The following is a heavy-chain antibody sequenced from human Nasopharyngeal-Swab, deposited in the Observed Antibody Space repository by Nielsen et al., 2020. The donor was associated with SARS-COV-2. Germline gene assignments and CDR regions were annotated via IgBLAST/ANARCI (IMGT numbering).Heavy chain of an antibody. V-gene: IGHV3-33*01. CDR3: ARDMASYTAMVTGY. D-gene: IGHD5-18*01. J-gene: IGHJ4*02. CDR1: GFTFSSYG. CDR2: IWYDGSNK. Sequence: GESLKISCAASGFTFSSYGMHWVRQAPGKGLEWVAVIWYDGSNKYYADSVKGRFTISRDNSKNTLYLQMNSLRAEDTDVYYCARDMASYTAMVTGYWGQGTLVTVSS.